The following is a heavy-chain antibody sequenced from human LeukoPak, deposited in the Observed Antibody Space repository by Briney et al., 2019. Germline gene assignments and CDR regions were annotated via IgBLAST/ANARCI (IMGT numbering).Heavy chain of an antibody. J-gene: IGHJ3*02. Sequence: PSETLSLTCAAYGGSFSGYYWSWIRQPPGKGLEWIGEINHSGSTNYNPSLKSRVTISVDTSKNQFSLKLSSVTAADTAVYYCATNRGTAMADDAFDIWGQGTMVTVSS. CDR2: INHSGST. CDR3: ATNRGTAMADDAFDI. D-gene: IGHD5-18*01. CDR1: GGSFSGYY. V-gene: IGHV4-34*01.